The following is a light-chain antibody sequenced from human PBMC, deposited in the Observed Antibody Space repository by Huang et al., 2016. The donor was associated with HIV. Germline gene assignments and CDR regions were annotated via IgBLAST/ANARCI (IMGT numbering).Light chain of an antibody. CDR1: QSVSNN. CDR2: GAT. CDR3: QQYSDWPLWT. Sequence: EIVMTQSPATMSVSPGERATLSCRASQSVSNNLAWYQKKLGQAPRLLIYGATTRATGIPARFSGSGSGTDFTISISSLQSEDFAVYYCQQYSDWPLWTFGQGSKVEIK. J-gene: IGKJ1*01. V-gene: IGKV3-15*01.